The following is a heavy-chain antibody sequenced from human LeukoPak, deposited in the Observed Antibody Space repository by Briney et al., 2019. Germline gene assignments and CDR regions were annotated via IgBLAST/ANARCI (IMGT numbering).Heavy chain of an antibody. V-gene: IGHV4-39*07. D-gene: IGHD6-13*01. J-gene: IGHJ4*02. CDR2: IYYSGST. CDR3: ARDNPGTRIAATDY. CDR1: DGSISSSSYY. Sequence: SETLSLTCTVSDGSISSSSYYWGWIRQPPGKGLEWIGSIYYSGSTYYNPSLKSRVTISVDTSKNQFSLKLSSVTAADTAVYYCARDNPGTRIAATDYWGQGTLVTVSS.